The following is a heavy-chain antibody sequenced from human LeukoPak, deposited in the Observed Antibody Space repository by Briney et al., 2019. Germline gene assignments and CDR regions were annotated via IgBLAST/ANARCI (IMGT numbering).Heavy chain of an antibody. V-gene: IGHV3-30-3*01. D-gene: IGHD6-13*01. CDR2: ISHDGSNK. CDR1: GFTFSSYA. J-gene: IGHJ4*02. CDR3: ARVGEYSSSWYGGYFDY. Sequence: GRSLRLSCAASGFTFSSYAMHWVRQAPGKGLEWVAVISHDGSNKYYADSVKGRFTISRDNSKNTLYLQMNSLRAEDTAVYYCARVGEYSSSWYGGYFDYWGQGTLVTVSS.